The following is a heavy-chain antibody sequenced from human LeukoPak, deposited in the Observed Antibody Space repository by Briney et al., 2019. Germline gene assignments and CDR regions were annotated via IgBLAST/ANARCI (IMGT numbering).Heavy chain of an antibody. D-gene: IGHD3-22*01. CDR2: ISSSSSYI. Sequence: GGSLRLSCAASGFTLSSYSMNWVRQAPGKGLEWVSSISSSSSYIYYADSVKGRFTISRDNAKNSLYLQMNSLRAEDTAVYYCARGYYDSSGYYLRWFDPWGQGTLVTVSS. CDR3: ARGYYDSSGYYLRWFDP. J-gene: IGHJ5*02. V-gene: IGHV3-21*01. CDR1: GFTLSSYS.